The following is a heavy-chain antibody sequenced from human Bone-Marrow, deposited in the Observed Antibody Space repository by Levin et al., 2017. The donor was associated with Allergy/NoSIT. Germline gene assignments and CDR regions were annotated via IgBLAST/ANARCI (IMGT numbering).Heavy chain of an antibody. V-gene: IGHV1-69*13. Sequence: SVKVSCKASGGTFSSYAISWVRQAPGQGLEWMGGIIPIFGTANYAQKFQGRVTITADESTSTAYMELSSLRSEDTAVYYCASCPPSGFGELCGGNWFDPWGQGTLVTVSS. J-gene: IGHJ5*02. CDR1: GGTFSSYA. CDR3: ASCPPSGFGELCGGNWFDP. D-gene: IGHD3-10*01. CDR2: IIPIFGTA.